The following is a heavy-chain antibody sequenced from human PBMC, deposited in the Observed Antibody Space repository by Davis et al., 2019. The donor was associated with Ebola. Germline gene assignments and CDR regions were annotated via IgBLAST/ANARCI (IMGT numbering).Heavy chain of an antibody. D-gene: IGHD3-16*01. CDR1: GFTFSSYA. CDR3: ARIRFMKEIDF. J-gene: IGHJ4*02. CDR2: IDGGGST. Sequence: PAGSLRLSCTASGFTFSSYAMSWVRQAPGKGLEWVAVIDGGGSTYYADSMKGRFIISRDNSMNTLYLQMSRLRVEDTAVDYCARIRFMKEIDFWGQGTLVNVSS. V-gene: IGHV3-53*01.